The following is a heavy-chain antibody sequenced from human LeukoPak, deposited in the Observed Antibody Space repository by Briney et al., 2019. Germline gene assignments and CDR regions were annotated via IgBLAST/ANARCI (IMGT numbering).Heavy chain of an antibody. Sequence: PSETLSLTCVYGGSLTGYYWNWIRQPPGKGLEWIGQINHSGGTNYNPSPKSRVTISIDTSKNQFSLQLSSVTAADTAMYYCARAATGDLWGQGTLVTVSS. J-gene: IGHJ4*02. CDR2: INHSGGT. V-gene: IGHV4-34*01. D-gene: IGHD7-27*01. CDR3: ARAATGDL. CDR1: GGSLTGYY.